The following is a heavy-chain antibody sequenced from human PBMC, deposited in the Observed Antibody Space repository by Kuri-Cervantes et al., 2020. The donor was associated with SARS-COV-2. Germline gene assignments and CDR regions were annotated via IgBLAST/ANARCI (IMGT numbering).Heavy chain of an antibody. D-gene: IGHD4/OR15-4a*01. V-gene: IGHV3-23*01. CDR2: ISGGGGDT. J-gene: IGHJ5*02. Sequence: GESLKISCAASGFDFGFRVMSWVRQAPGRGLEWVSSISGGGGDTFFADSVKGRFTISRDNYRRTLYLQMSTLRPEDTAIYYCATTRASAGASGAPNWFDTWGQGTLGTVSS. CDR1: GFDFGFRV. CDR3: ATTRASAGASGAPNWFDT.